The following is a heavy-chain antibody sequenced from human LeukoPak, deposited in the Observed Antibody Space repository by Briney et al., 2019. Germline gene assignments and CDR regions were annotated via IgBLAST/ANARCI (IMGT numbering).Heavy chain of an antibody. Sequence: PGRSLRLSCGASGFTLSSYAMHWVRQAPGKGLEWVAVTSSDLNVKLYADSVKGRFTISRDNSRSTLYLQMNSLRPEDTAIYYCAREGYYGSGSPPSLYFDYWGQGTLVTVSS. CDR1: GFTLSSYA. D-gene: IGHD3-10*01. CDR2: TSSDLNVK. J-gene: IGHJ4*02. CDR3: AREGYYGSGSPPSLYFDY. V-gene: IGHV3-30-3*01.